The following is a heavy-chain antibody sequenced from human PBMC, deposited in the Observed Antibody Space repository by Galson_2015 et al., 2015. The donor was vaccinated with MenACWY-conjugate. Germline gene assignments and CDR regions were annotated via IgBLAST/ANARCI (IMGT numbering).Heavy chain of an antibody. CDR1: GFTLGNAW. CDR3: TTGYGDGEPGSGYWDN. V-gene: IGHV3-15*01. Sequence: SLRLSCAASGFTLGNAWMSWVRQAPGKGLEWVGRIKSKIDGGTTDYAAPVKGRFTISRDDSKNTLYLQMNSLRFEDTAVYFCTTGYGDGEPGSGYWDNGGQGSLGTVS. D-gene: IGHD4-17*01. CDR2: IKSKIDGGTT. J-gene: IGHJ4*02.